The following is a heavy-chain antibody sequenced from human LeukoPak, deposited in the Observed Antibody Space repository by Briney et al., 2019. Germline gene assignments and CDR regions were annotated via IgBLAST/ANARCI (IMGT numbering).Heavy chain of an antibody. J-gene: IGHJ5*02. V-gene: IGHV4-39*01. Sequence: SETLSLTCTVSGGSISSSSYYWGWIRQPPGKGLEWIGRIYSSGSAYYNPSLKSRVTISVDTSKNQFSLKLSSVTAADTAEYYCARRGVVVPAASWFDPWGQGTLVTVSS. CDR1: GGSISSSSYY. CDR3: ARRGVVVPAASWFDP. CDR2: IYSSGSA. D-gene: IGHD2-2*01.